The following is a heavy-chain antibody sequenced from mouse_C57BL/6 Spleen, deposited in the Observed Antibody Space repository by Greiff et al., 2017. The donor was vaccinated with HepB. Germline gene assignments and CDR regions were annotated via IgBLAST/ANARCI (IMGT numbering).Heavy chain of an antibody. CDR3: ARDSYYGSSYYFDY. V-gene: IGHV5-4*01. CDR1: GFTFSSYA. Sequence: EVMLVESGGGLVKPGGSLKLSCAASGFTFSSYAMSWVRQTPEKRLEWVATISDGGSYTYYPDNVKGRFTISRDNAKNNLYLQMSHLKSEDTAMYYCARDSYYGSSYYFDYWGQGTTLTVSS. D-gene: IGHD1-1*01. CDR2: ISDGGSYT. J-gene: IGHJ2*01.